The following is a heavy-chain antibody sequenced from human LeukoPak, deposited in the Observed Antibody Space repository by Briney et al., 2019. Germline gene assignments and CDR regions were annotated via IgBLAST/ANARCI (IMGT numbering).Heavy chain of an antibody. CDR2: MSPNSGNT. CDR1: GYTFTSYD. Sequence: GASVTVSCTASGYTFTSYDINWVRQATGQGREWMGWMSPNSGNTGYAQKFQGRVTITRNTSISTAYMELSSLRSEDTAVYYCARAPKGSYYSSTPFDYWGQGTLVTVSS. CDR3: ARAPKGSYYSSTPFDY. D-gene: IGHD1-26*01. V-gene: IGHV1-8*03. J-gene: IGHJ4*02.